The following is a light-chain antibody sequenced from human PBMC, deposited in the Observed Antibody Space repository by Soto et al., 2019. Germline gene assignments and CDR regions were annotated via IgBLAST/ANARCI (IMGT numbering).Light chain of an antibody. CDR1: QSVRSN. CDR3: QQYNYWPPWT. CDR2: DAS. Sequence: ESVLTQSPGTLSLSPGDRATLSFRASQSVRSNLAWYQQKPGQAPRLLMYDASTRATGIPARFSGSGSGTEFTLTISSLQSEDFAVYYCQQYNYWPPWTFGQGTKVDI. J-gene: IGKJ1*01. V-gene: IGKV3-15*01.